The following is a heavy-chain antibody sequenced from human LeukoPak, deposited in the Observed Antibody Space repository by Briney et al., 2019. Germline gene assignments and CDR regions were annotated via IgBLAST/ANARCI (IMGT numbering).Heavy chain of an antibody. CDR2: IYSGGNT. Sequence: GGSLRLSCAASGFTFSSYSMIWVRQAPGKGLEWVSVIYSGGNTYYADSVKGRFTISRDTSKNTLYLQMNSLRAEDTAVYYCAGDFRFPFAFDYWGLGTLVTVSS. CDR1: GFTFSSYS. V-gene: IGHV3-53*01. CDR3: AGDFRFPFAFDY. J-gene: IGHJ4*02. D-gene: IGHD3-3*01.